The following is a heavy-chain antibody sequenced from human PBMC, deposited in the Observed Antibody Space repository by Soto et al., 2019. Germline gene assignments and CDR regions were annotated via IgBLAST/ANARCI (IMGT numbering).Heavy chain of an antibody. CDR1: GYTFTSYA. CDR3: AGSFVVVTDFDY. V-gene: IGHV1-3*05. J-gene: IGHJ4*02. Sequence: QVQLVQSGAEEKKPGASVKVSCKASGYTFTSYAMHWVRQAPGQRLEWMGWINAGNGNTKYSQKFQGRVTITRDTSANTAYMELSSLRSEDTAVYYCAGSFVVVTDFDYWGQGTLVTVSS. CDR2: INAGNGNT. D-gene: IGHD2-21*02.